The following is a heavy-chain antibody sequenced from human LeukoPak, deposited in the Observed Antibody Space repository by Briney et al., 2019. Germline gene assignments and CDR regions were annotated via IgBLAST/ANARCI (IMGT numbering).Heavy chain of an antibody. CDR2: ISSDGSKE. J-gene: IGHJ4*02. D-gene: IGHD5-12*01. CDR1: GFSFLHYG. V-gene: IGHV3-30*18. CDR3: AKARIYSGYDYALFDY. Sequence: GRSLRLSCAASGFSFLHYGMHWVRQAPGKGLEWVAFISSDGSKEYYADSVKGRFTISRDNSKNTLYLQMNSLRAEDTAVYYCAKARIYSGYDYALFDYWGQGTLVTVSS.